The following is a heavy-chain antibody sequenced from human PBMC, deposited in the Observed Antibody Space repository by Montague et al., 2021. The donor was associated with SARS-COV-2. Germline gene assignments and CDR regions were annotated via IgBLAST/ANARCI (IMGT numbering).Heavy chain of an antibody. J-gene: IGHJ6*02. CDR2: ITHTGNR. Sequence: SETLSLTCAVYGGSSTNYFWTWIRQTPAKGLEWIGEITHTGNRDXNPSLKSRVILSVDKSKSQFSLKLTSVTAADTGVYYCARGTGQQLVFSYVYYGMDIWGQGTTVSVPS. D-gene: IGHD5-24*01. CDR1: GGSSTNYF. V-gene: IGHV4-34*01. CDR3: ARGTGQQLVFSYVYYGMDI.